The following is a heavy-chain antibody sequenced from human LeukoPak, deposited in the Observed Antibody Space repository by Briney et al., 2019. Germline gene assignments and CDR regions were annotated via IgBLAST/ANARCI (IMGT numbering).Heavy chain of an antibody. V-gene: IGHV1-69*13. CDR2: IIPIFGTA. D-gene: IGHD1-26*01. CDR1: GGTFSSYA. J-gene: IGHJ4*02. CDR3: ARDSGSYTAAGY. Sequence: ASVKVSCKASGGTFSSYAISWVRQAPGQGLEWMGGIIPIFGTANYAQKFQGRVTITADVSTSTAYMELSSLRSEDTAVYYCARDSGSYTAAGYWGQGTLVTVSS.